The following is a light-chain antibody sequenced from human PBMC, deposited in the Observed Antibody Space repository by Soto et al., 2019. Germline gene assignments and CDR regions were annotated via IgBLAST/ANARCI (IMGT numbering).Light chain of an antibody. V-gene: IGKV3-15*01. CDR1: QSVHSN. J-gene: IGKJ4*01. CDR2: GAS. CDR3: QQYNNWPVT. Sequence: ERVMTQSPATLSVSPGERATFSCRASQSVHSNLAWYQQKPGQAPRLLIYGASTRATGIPARFSGSGSGTEFTLTINNLQSEDFALYYCQQYNNWPVTFGGGTKVDIK.